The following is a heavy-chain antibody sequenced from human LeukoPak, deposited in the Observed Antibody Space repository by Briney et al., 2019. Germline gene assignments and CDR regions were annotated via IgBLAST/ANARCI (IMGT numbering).Heavy chain of an antibody. CDR2: IYWDEDK. CDR1: GFSLSTTGVG. J-gene: IGHJ4*02. V-gene: IGHV2-5*02. CDR3: AHRPNDYDSGGYPKCYFDY. D-gene: IGHD3-22*01. Sequence: SGPTLVKPTQTLTLTCTFSGFSLSTTGVGVGWIRQPPGKALEWLALIYWDEDKHYSPSLKSRLTITKDTSKNQVVLTVSNMDPVDTATYYCAHRPNDYDSGGYPKCYFDYWGQGTLVTVSS.